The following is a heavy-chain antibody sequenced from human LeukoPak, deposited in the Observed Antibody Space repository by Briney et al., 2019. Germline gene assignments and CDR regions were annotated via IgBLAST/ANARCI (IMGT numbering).Heavy chain of an antibody. Sequence: ASVKVSCKVSGYTLTELSMHWVRQAPGKGLEWMGGFDPEDGETIYAQKFQGRVTMTEDTSTDTAYMELSSLRSEDTAVYYCATVYYGDYEFDYWGQGTLVTVSS. D-gene: IGHD4-17*01. CDR2: FDPEDGET. J-gene: IGHJ4*02. V-gene: IGHV1-24*01. CDR1: GYTLTELS. CDR3: ATVYYGDYEFDY.